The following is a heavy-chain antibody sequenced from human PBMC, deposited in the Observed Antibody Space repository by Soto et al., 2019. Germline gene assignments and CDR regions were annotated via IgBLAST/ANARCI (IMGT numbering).Heavy chain of an antibody. Sequence: QVQLVESGGGVVQPGRSLRLSCAASGFTFSSYAMHWVRQAPGKGLEWVAVISYDGSNKYYADSVKGRFTISRDNSKNTLYLQMNSLRAEDTAVYYCARDRYSGCYYHYYGMEVWGQGTTVTVSS. J-gene: IGHJ6*02. D-gene: IGHD1-26*01. CDR1: GFTFSSYA. V-gene: IGHV3-30-3*01. CDR2: ISYDGSNK. CDR3: ARDRYSGCYYHYYGMEV.